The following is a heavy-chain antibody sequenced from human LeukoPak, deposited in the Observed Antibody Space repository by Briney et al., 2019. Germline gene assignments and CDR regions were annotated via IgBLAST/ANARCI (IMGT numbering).Heavy chain of an antibody. Sequence: PSETLSLTCTVSGGSVSSGSYYWSWIRQPPGKGLEWIGYIYYSGSTNYNPSLKSRVTISVDTSKNQFSLKLSSVTAADTAVYYCARSSGWYYFDYWGQGTLVTVSS. CDR2: IYYSGST. D-gene: IGHD6-19*01. J-gene: IGHJ4*02. CDR3: ARSSGWYYFDY. V-gene: IGHV4-61*01. CDR1: GGSVSSGSYY.